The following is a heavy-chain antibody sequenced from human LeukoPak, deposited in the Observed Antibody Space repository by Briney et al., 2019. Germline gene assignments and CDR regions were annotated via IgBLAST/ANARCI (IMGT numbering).Heavy chain of an antibody. CDR2: INPDSGGT. CDR3: TREARAGNWFDP. Sequence: ASVKVSCKASGYTFTDYYIHWVRQAPGQGLEWVGWINPDSGGTNYAQQFQGRVTMTRDTSISTVYMELSRLRSVDTAVFYCTREARAGNWFDPWGQGTLVTVSS. D-gene: IGHD5-12*01. V-gene: IGHV1-2*02. CDR1: GYTFTDYY. J-gene: IGHJ5*02.